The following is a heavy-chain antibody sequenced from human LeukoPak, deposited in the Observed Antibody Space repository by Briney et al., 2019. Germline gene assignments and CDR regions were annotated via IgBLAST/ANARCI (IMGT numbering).Heavy chain of an antibody. J-gene: IGHJ3*02. Sequence: SETLSLTCTVSGGSISSSSYYWGWIRQPPGKGLEWIGYIYYSGSTNYNPSLKSRVTISVDTSKNQFSLKLSSVTAADTAVYHCASYSGIYSAFEIWSQGTLVTVSS. CDR3: ASYSGIYSAFEI. CDR2: IYYSGST. D-gene: IGHD1-26*01. CDR1: GGSISSSSYY. V-gene: IGHV4-61*05.